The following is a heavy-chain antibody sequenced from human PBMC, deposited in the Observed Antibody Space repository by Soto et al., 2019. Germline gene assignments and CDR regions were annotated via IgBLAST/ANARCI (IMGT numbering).Heavy chain of an antibody. V-gene: IGHV1-2*02. D-gene: IGHD6-19*01. CDR3: ARDSGWYEGYYYGMDV. J-gene: IGHJ6*02. Sequence: ASVKVSCKASGYTFTGYYMHWVRQAPGQGLEWMGWINANSGGTNYAQKFQGRVTMTRDTSISTAYMELSTVRSDDTAVYYCARDSGWYEGYYYGMDVWGQGTTVTVSS. CDR1: GYTFTGYY. CDR2: INANSGGT.